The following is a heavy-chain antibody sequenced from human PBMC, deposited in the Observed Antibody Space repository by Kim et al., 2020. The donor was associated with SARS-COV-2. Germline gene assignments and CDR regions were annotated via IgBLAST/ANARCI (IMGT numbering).Heavy chain of an antibody. J-gene: IGHJ6*02. Sequence: SVKVSCKASGGTFSSYAISWVRQAPGQGLEWMGRIIPILGIANYAQKFQGRVTITADKSTSTAYMELSSLRSEDTAVYYCASDPTYCSSTSCYLTYYYYYGMDVWGQGTTVTVSS. CDR1: GGTFSSYA. V-gene: IGHV1-69*04. CDR3: ASDPTYCSSTSCYLTYYYYYGMDV. CDR2: IIPILGIA. D-gene: IGHD2-2*01.